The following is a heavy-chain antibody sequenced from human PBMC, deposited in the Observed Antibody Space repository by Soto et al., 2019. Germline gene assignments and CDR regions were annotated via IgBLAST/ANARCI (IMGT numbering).Heavy chain of an antibody. CDR2: MSGIGSSM. V-gene: IGHV3-23*01. CDR3: ARDNWNGAYYGLDV. CDR1: HFAFNIDA. J-gene: IGHJ6*02. Sequence: EAPLLESGGSLVQPGESLTLSCVASHFAFNIDAMTWVRQAPGKGLEWVPSMSGIGSSMYYADSVKGRFTITRHKSKKTLYLQINSLTAEDTAVYWCARDNWNGAYYGLDVWGQGTTVTVS. D-gene: IGHD1-20*01.